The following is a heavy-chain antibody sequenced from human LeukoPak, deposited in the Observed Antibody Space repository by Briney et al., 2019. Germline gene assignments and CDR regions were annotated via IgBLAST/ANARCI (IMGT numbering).Heavy chain of an antibody. D-gene: IGHD1-26*01. CDR3: ARDLPIGYYYYMDV. CDR2: IYHSGIT. CDR1: GGSISSGDYY. Sequence: SQTLSLTCTVSGGSISSGDYYWSWIRQPPGKVLEWIGHIYHSGITYYNPSLKSRVTFLVDTSKNQFSLKLSTVTAADTAVYYCARDLPIGYYYYMDVWGKGTTVTVSS. V-gene: IGHV4-30-4*08. J-gene: IGHJ6*03.